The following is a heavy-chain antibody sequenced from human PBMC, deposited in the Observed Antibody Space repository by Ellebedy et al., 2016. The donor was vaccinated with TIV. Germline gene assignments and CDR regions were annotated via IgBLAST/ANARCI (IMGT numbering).Heavy chain of an antibody. CDR2: IYYSGST. D-gene: IGHD3-16*01. CDR3: ARVNKRANLGVDAFAL. Sequence: MPSETLSLTCAVSGGSMDSGGHCWSWVRQTPGKGREWIGYIYYSGSTYFNSSLKSRVTMSIDKSTNQFSLTLRSVTAADTAVYYCARVNKRANLGVDAFALWGQGTTVIVS. J-gene: IGHJ3*01. V-gene: IGHV4-30-2*01. CDR1: GGSMDSGGHC.